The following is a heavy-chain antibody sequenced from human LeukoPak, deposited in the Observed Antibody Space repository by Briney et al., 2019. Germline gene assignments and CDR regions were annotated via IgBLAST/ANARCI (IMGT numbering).Heavy chain of an antibody. CDR1: GFTFSNYG. Sequence: GKSLRLSCAASGFTFSNYGMHWVRQAPGKGLGWVALISYDGVNKYYADSVKGRFTISRDNSKNTLYLRMNSLRVEDTALYYCAKLRELVTYYYYYGLDVWGQGTTVTVSS. CDR2: ISYDGVNK. D-gene: IGHD1-1*01. V-gene: IGHV3-30*18. J-gene: IGHJ6*02. CDR3: AKLRELVTYYYYYGLDV.